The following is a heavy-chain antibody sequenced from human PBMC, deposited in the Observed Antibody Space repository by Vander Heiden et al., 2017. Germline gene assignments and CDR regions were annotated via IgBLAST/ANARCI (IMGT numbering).Heavy chain of an antibody. CDR1: GFTFINHA. J-gene: IGHJ6*02. D-gene: IGHD6-6*01. V-gene: IGHV3-23*01. CDR3: ARAPAIAGRSYFYYGMEV. CDR2: ITGGGVTT. Sequence: VQLLESGGDLVQPGGSLRLPCAGSGFTFINHAMNGVRPSPGKGLEWVSAITGGGVTTNYADSVRGRFTTSRDNSINTLYLQMNSLRGEDTAVYYCARAPAIAGRSYFYYGMEVWGQGTTVNV.